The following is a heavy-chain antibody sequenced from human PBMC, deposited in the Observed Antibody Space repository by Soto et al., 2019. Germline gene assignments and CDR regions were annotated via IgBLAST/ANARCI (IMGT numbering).Heavy chain of an antibody. J-gene: IGHJ6*02. CDR1: GGTFSSYA. CDR3: AMAMVRGVYAFYYGMDV. D-gene: IGHD3-10*01. Sequence: QVQLVQSGAEVKKPGSSVKVSCKASGGTFSSYAISWVRQAPGQGLEWMGGIIPIFGTANYAQKFQGRVTITADEYTSTAYMELSSLRSEDTAVYYCAMAMVRGVYAFYYGMDVWGQGTTVTVSS. CDR2: IIPIFGTA. V-gene: IGHV1-69*01.